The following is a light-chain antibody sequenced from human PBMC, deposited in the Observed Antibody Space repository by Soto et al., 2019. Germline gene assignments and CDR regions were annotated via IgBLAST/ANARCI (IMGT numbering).Light chain of an antibody. V-gene: IGLV2-8*01. J-gene: IGLJ2*01. Sequence: QSALTQPPSASGSPGQSVTISCTGTSSDVAGYNYVSWYQQHPGKVPKLMIYEVNKRPSGVPDRVSGSKSGNTASLTVSGLQAEDEADYYCTSYAGRNNVVFGGGTKLTVL. CDR2: EVN. CDR3: TSYAGRNNVV. CDR1: SSDVAGYNY.